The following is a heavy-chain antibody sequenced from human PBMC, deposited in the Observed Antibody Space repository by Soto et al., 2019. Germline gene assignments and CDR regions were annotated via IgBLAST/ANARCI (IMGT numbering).Heavy chain of an antibody. CDR1: GFTFSTYW. Sequence: EVQLVESGGDLVQPGGSLRLSCAASGFTFSTYWMHWVRQAPGKGLLWVSRIKTDGTYATYADSVKGRFTISRDNAKNALYLQMSSLRVEAAAVSYCAARGSGYYANGGQATLVAVSS. D-gene: IGHD3-22*01. CDR3: AARGSGYYAN. CDR2: IKTDGTYA. V-gene: IGHV3-74*01. J-gene: IGHJ4*02.